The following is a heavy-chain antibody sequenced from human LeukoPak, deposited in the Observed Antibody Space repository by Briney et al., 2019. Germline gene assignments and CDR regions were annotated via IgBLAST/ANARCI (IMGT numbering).Heavy chain of an antibody. CDR3: AGRIAYGSGSYYGNYYYYGMDV. D-gene: IGHD3-10*01. CDR1: GGSISSYY. V-gene: IGHV4-59*01. J-gene: IGHJ6*02. Sequence: SETLSLTCTVSGGSISSYYWSWIRQPPGKGLEWIGYIYYSGSTNYNTSLKSRDTISVDTSKNQFSLKLSSVTAADTAVYYCAGRIAYGSGSYYGNYYYYGMDVWGQGTTVTVSS. CDR2: IYYSGST.